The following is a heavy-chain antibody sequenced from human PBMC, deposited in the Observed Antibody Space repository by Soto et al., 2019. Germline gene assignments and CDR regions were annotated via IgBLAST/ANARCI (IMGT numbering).Heavy chain of an antibody. V-gene: IGHV1-69*01. CDR1: GGTFSNYA. CDR3: ARGAPFDNSGYPCDE. Sequence: QVRLVQSGAEVKEPGSSVTVSCKSSGGTFSNYAVNWARQAPGQGLEWMGGILPIYGSTNFAHKFQGRVTLTADESTRTAYMELKSLRSEDTAVYYWARGAPFDNSGYPCDEWGQGTLVTVSS. CDR2: ILPIYGST. D-gene: IGHD3-22*01. J-gene: IGHJ4*02.